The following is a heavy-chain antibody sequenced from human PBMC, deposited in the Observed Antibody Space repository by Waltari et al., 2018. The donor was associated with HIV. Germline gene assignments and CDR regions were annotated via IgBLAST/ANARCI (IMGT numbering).Heavy chain of an antibody. CDR2: ISYDGSNK. D-gene: IGHD4-17*01. V-gene: IGHV3-30*18. J-gene: IGHJ4*02. Sequence: QVQLVESGGGVVQPGRSLRLSCAASGFTFSRYGMHWVRQAPGKGLEWVAVISYDGSNKFYTDSAKGRFTISRDNSKNTLYLQMNSLRAEDTAVYYCAKTGYGDYGRDDWGQGTLVTVSS. CDR1: GFTFSRYG. CDR3: AKTGYGDYGRDD.